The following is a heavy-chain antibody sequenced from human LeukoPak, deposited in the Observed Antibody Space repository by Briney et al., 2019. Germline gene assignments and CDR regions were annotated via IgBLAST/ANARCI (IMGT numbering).Heavy chain of an antibody. Sequence: SETLSLTCAVYGGSFSGYYWSWIRQPPGKGLEWIGEINHSGSTNYNPSLKSRVTISVDTSKNQFSLKLSSVTAADTAVYYCARNRYYYGSKNYGVPNWFDPWGQGTLVTVSS. J-gene: IGHJ5*02. CDR3: ARNRYYYGSKNYGVPNWFDP. V-gene: IGHV4-34*01. CDR1: GGSFSGYY. D-gene: IGHD3-10*01. CDR2: INHSGST.